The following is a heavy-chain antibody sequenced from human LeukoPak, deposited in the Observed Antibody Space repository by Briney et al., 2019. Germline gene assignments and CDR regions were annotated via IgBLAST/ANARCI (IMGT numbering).Heavy chain of an antibody. V-gene: IGHV3-7*03. CDR3: ARGGGLDV. J-gene: IGHJ6*02. CDR1: GFTFSSYW. D-gene: IGHD1-26*01. CDR2: INDNGNVN. Sequence: GGSLRLSCAASGFTFSSYWMNWARQAPGKGLEWVASINDNGNVNYYADSVKGRFTISRDNAKNSLYLQMSNLRAEDTAVYFCARGGGLDVWGQGATVTVSS.